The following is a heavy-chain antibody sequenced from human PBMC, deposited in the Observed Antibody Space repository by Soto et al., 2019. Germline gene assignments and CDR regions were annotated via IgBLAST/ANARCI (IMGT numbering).Heavy chain of an antibody. CDR1: GYTFTSYD. V-gene: IGHV1-8*01. CDR2: MNPNSGNT. CDR3: ASGYYDSSGYYNWFDP. D-gene: IGHD3-22*01. J-gene: IGHJ5*02. Sequence: EASVKVSCKASGYTFTSYDINWVRQATGQGLEWMGWMNPNSGNTGYAQKFQGRVTMTRNTSISTAYMELSGLRSEDTAVYYCASGYYDSSGYYNWFDPWGQGTLVTV.